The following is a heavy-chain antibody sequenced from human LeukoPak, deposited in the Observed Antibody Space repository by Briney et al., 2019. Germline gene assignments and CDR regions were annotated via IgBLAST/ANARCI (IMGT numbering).Heavy chain of an antibody. Sequence: SETLSLTCTVSGGSISSYYWSWIRQPPGKGLEWIGYIYYSGSTNYNPSLKSRVTISVDTSKNQFSLKLSSVTAADTAVYYCAGDYDYVWGSYRSYWGQGTLVTVSS. V-gene: IGHV4-59*01. D-gene: IGHD3-16*02. CDR2: IYYSGST. J-gene: IGHJ4*02. CDR3: AGDYDYVWGSYRSY. CDR1: GGSISSYY.